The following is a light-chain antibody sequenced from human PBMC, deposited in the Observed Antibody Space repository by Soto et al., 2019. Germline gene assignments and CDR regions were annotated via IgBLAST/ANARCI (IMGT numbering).Light chain of an antibody. CDR3: SSYTRSSTYV. Sequence: LTQPASVSGSPGQSITISCTGTSSDVGGYNYVSWYQQHPGKAPKLMIYEVSHRPSVVSNRFSGSKSGNTASLTISGLQAEDEADYYCSSYTRSSTYVFGTGTKVT. CDR1: SSDVGGYNY. CDR2: EVS. J-gene: IGLJ1*01. V-gene: IGLV2-14*01.